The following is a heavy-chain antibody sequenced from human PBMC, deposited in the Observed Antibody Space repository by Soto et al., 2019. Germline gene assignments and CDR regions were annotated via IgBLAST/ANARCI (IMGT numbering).Heavy chain of an antibody. CDR2: IIPIFGTA. CDR3: ARTRRGYDSSGYYYVS. J-gene: IGHJ5*02. V-gene: IGHV1-69*05. CDR1: GGTFSSCA. D-gene: IGHD3-22*01. Sequence: SVKVSCKASGGTFSSCAISSVRQAPGQGLEWMGGIIPIFGTANYAQKLQGRVTMTTDTSTSTAYMELRSLRSDDTAVYYCARTRRGYDSSGYYYVSWGQGTLVTVSS.